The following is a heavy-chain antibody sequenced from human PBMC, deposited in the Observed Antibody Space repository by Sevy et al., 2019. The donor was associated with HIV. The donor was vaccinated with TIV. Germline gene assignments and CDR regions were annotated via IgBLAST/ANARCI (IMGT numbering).Heavy chain of an antibody. J-gene: IGHJ5*02. CDR1: GFTFSSFG. V-gene: IGHV3-30*03. Sequence: GGSLRLSCAASGFTFSSFGIHWVRQAPGKGVEWVALISYDGRNEFYADSVKGRFTISRDNSKNTVYLQMNSLRAEDTAVYYCDIHGYDDDAPWGQGTLVTVSS. CDR2: ISYDGRNE. CDR3: DIHGYDDDAP. D-gene: IGHD5-12*01.